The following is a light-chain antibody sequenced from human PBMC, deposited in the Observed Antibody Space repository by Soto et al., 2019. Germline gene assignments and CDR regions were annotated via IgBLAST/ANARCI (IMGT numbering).Light chain of an antibody. CDR1: QSVSSY. CDR3: QQRSNWPGFT. CDR2: DAS. V-gene: IGKV3-11*01. Sequence: EIVLTQSPATLSLSPGERATLSCRASQSVSSYFTWYQQKPGQAPRLLIYDASNRATGIPARFSGSGSGTDFTLTISSLEPEDFAFYYCQQRSNWPGFTFGPGTKVDIK. J-gene: IGKJ3*01.